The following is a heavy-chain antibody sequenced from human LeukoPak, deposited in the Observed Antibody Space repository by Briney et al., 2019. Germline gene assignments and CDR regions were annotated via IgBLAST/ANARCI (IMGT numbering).Heavy chain of an antibody. D-gene: IGHD6-6*01. CDR1: GGSISSYY. CDR2: IYYSAST. J-gene: IGHJ4*02. Sequence: SETLSLTCTVSGGSISSYYWSWIRQPPGKGLEWIGYIYYSASTNYNPSLKSRVTISVDTSKNQFSLKLSSVTAADTAVYYCASLELEYSSSSGFDSWGQGTLVTVSS. V-gene: IGHV4-59*01. CDR3: ASLELEYSSSSGFDS.